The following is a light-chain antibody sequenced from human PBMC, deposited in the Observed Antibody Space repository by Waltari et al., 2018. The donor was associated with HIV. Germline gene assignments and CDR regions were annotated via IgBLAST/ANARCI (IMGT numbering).Light chain of an antibody. CDR3: QQYDDWPWT. CDR2: GAY. V-gene: IGKV3-15*01. CDR1: QRVGSR. J-gene: IGKJ1*01. Sequence: MTNSAATLSVSQGGQASLSCRASQRVGSRVAWYQQIPGQAPRLLIFGAYTRASGVPARFTGSGSETEFTLTISSLQSEDFAVYFCQQYDDWPWTFGQGTKVEIK.